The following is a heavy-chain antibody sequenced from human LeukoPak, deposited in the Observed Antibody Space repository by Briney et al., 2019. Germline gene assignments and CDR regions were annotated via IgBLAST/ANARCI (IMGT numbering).Heavy chain of an antibody. CDR3: ARDLYDSSGYHSNWFDP. CDR2: ISAYNGNT. V-gene: IGHV1-18*01. D-gene: IGHD3-22*01. CDR1: GYTFTSYG. Sequence: ASVKVSCKASGYTFTSYGISWVRQAPGQGLEWMGWISAYNGNTNYAQKLQGRVTMTTDASTSTAYMELRSLRSDDTAVYYCARDLYDSSGYHSNWFDPWGQGTLVTASS. J-gene: IGHJ5*02.